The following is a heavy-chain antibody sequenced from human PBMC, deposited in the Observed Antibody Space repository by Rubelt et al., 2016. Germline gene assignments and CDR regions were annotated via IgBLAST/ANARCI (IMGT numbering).Heavy chain of an antibody. CDR3: ARYLGIEGDFDY. Sequence: QVQLVQSGAEVKKPGASVKVSCKASGYTFTSYAMHWVRQAPGQRLEWMGWINAGNGNTKYSQKFQGRVTSTRDTSASTAYMELRSLRSDDTAVYYCARYLGIEGDFDYWGQGTLVTVSS. V-gene: IGHV1-3*01. J-gene: IGHJ4*02. D-gene: IGHD7-27*01. CDR2: INAGNGNT. CDR1: GYTFTSYA.